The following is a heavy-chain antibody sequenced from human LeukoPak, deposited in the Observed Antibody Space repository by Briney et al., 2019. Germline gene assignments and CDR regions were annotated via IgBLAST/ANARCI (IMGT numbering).Heavy chain of an antibody. D-gene: IGHD3-22*01. CDR3: AAETYDSSGYQSLARDY. Sequence: ASVKVSFKASGGTFSSYAISWVRQAPGQGLGWMGGIISIFGTANYAQKFQGRVTITTDESTSTAYMELSSLRSEDTAVYYCAAETYDSSGYQSLARDYWGQGTLVTVSS. J-gene: IGHJ4*02. V-gene: IGHV1-69*05. CDR2: IISIFGTA. CDR1: GGTFSSYA.